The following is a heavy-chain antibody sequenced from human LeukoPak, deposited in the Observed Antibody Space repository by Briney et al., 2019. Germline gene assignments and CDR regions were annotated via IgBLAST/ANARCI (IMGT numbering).Heavy chain of an antibody. CDR3: ARDYPAVAGIILAG. Sequence: SVKVSCKASGYTFTSYYMHWVRQAPGQGLEWMGGIIPIFGTANYTQKFQGRVTITADKSTSTAYMELSSLRSEDTAVYFCARDYPAVAGIILAGWGQGTLVTVSS. CDR1: GYTFTSYY. J-gene: IGHJ4*02. D-gene: IGHD6-19*01. V-gene: IGHV1-69*06. CDR2: IIPIFGTA.